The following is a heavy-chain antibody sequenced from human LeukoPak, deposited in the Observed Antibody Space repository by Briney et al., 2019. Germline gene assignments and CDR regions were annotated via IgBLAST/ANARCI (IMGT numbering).Heavy chain of an antibody. V-gene: IGHV7-4-1*02. CDR2: INTNTGNP. CDR3: AELIGGSYYSGGGY. D-gene: IGHD1-26*01. CDR1: GYTFNSYA. Sequence: ASVKVSCKASGYTFNSYAMNWVRQAPGQGLEWMGWINTNTGNPTYAQGFIGRFVFSLDTSVSTAYLQISNLKPEDTAVYYCAELIGGSYYSGGGYWGQGTLVTVSS. J-gene: IGHJ4*02.